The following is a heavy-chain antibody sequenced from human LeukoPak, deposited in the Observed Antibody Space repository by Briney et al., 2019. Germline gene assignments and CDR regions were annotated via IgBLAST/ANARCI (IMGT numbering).Heavy chain of an antibody. CDR1: AFIFSSNG. V-gene: IGHV3-48*02. Sequence: GGALRLSCTASAFIFSSNGMNWVRQAPGKGLEWVSHSSSSGNSAYYADSVKGRVTSSRDNARNSGYPHMDSLRDEDTAVYYCGRSASTFYDPTDCGQATLATVSS. J-gene: IGHJ4*02. CDR3: GRSASTFYDPTD. CDR2: SSSSGNSA. D-gene: IGHD3-3*01.